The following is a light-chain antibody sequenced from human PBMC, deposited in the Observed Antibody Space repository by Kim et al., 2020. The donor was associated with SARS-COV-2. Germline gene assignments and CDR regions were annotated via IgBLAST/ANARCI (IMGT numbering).Light chain of an antibody. V-gene: IGKV3-15*01. CDR3: QQYYNWWT. CDR2: GAS. J-gene: IGKJ1*01. Sequence: SVSPGERATLSCRASQSVTSKVAWYQQKPGQPPRLLIYGASTRAAGIPDRFSGSGSGTDFTLTISSLQSEDLAVYYCQQYYNWWTFGQGTKVDIK. CDR1: QSVTSK.